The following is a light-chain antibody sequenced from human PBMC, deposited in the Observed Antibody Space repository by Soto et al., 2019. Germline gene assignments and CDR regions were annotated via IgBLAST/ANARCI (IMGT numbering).Light chain of an antibody. CDR1: QSVSSNS. V-gene: IGKV3-20*01. CDR2: GAS. J-gene: IGKJ3*01. CDR3: QLYGTSPGFT. Sequence: EIVLTQSPGTLSLSPGERATLSCGASQSVSSNSLAWYQQKPGQAPRLLIYGASSRATGIPDRFSGSGSGTDFALTISRLEPEDFAVYYCQLYGTSPGFTFGPGTKVDI.